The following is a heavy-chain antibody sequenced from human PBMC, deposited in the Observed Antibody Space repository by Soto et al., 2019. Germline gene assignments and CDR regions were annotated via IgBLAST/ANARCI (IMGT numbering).Heavy chain of an antibody. V-gene: IGHV1-2*02. CDR1: GGTFSSYA. J-gene: IGHJ4*02. CDR3: ARNYYDSSDRDYLDY. Sequence: ASVKVSCKASGGTFSSYAISWVRQAPGQGLEWMGGIIPITGGTNYAQKFQGRVTMTRDTSITTAYMELSRLRSDDTAVYYCARNYYDSSDRDYLDYWGQGTPVTVSS. CDR2: IIPITGGT. D-gene: IGHD3-22*01.